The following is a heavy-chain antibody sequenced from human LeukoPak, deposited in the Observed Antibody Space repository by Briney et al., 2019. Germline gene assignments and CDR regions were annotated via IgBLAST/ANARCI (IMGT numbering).Heavy chain of an antibody. CDR2: ISGSGGST. V-gene: IGHV3-23*01. J-gene: IGHJ4*02. CDR3: AKVFAATYYYDSSGSY. D-gene: IGHD3-22*01. Sequence: PRGSLRLSCAASGFTFSSYAMSWVRQAPGKGLEWVSAISGSGGSTYYADSVKGRFTISRDNSKNTLYLQMNSLRAEDTAVYYCAKVFAATYYYDSSGSYWGQGTLVTVSS. CDR1: GFTFSSYA.